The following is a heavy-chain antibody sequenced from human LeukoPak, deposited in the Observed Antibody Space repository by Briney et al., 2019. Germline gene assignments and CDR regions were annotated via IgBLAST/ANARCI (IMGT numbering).Heavy chain of an antibody. Sequence: GGSLRLSCAASGFTFSYYSMNWVRQAPGKGLEWVSSISSSSGYIYYADSVKGRFTISRDNAKNSLYLQMNSLIAEDTAVYYCAKDLKVGSIYPGTFDIWGQGTMVTVSS. V-gene: IGHV3-21*04. CDR1: GFTFSYYS. CDR2: ISSSSGYI. J-gene: IGHJ3*02. D-gene: IGHD1-26*01. CDR3: AKDLKVGSIYPGTFDI.